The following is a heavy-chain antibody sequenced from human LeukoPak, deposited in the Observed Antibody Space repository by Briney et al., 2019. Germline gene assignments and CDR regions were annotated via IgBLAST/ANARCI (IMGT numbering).Heavy chain of an antibody. CDR2: INPNSGGT. Sequence: ASVRVSCKASGYTFTGYYMHWVRHAPGQGLEWMGWINPNSGGTNDAQKFQGRVTMTTYTSISTAFMELSRLRSDDTAVYYCARDLPSSSPRGGDPWGQGTLVTVSS. CDR3: ARDLPSSSPRGGDP. D-gene: IGHD6-6*01. CDR1: GYTFTGYY. J-gene: IGHJ5*02. V-gene: IGHV1-2*02.